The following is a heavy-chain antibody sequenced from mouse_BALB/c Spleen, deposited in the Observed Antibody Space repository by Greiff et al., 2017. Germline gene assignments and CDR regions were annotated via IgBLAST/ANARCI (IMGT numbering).Heavy chain of an antibody. J-gene: IGHJ4*01. CDR3: ARDYDAMDY. Sequence: EVKLVESGGGLVQPGGSRKFSCAASGFTFSSFGMHWVRQAPEKGLEWVAYISSGSSTIYYADTVKGRCTITRDNHKNTLFLQMTSLRSEDTAMYYCARDYDAMDYWGQGTSVTVSS. CDR1: GFTFSSFG. V-gene: IGHV5-17*02. CDR2: ISSGSSTI.